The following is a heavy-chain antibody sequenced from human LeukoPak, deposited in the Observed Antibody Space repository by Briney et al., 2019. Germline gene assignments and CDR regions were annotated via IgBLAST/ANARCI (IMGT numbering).Heavy chain of an antibody. Sequence: GGSLRLSCAASGFTFNSYTMHWVRQAPGKGLEWVAVISYDGSDKFYADSVKGRFTISRDNSKNTLYLEMNNLTTEDTAVYFCVRSWKLLQNFDSWGQGTLVTVSS. J-gene: IGHJ4*02. CDR3: VRSWKLLQNFDS. CDR1: GFTFNSYT. D-gene: IGHD1-26*01. V-gene: IGHV3-30*04. CDR2: ISYDGSDK.